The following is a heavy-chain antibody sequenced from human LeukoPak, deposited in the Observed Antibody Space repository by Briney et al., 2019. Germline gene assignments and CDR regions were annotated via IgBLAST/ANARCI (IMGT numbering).Heavy chain of an antibody. J-gene: IGHJ4*02. CDR1: GYTFTNYD. CDR3: ARWQGPERDY. Sequence: ASVKVSCKASGYTFTNYDINWVRQAPGQGLEWVAWMNPNSGNTGYAQKFQGRVTLTRNTAISTAYMELRSLRSEDTAVYYCARWQGPERDYWGQGTLSPSPQ. V-gene: IGHV1-8*01. D-gene: IGHD1-1*01. CDR2: MNPNSGNT.